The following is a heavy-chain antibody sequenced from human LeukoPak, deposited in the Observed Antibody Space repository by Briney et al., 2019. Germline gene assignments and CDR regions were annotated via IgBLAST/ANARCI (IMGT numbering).Heavy chain of an antibody. Sequence: SETLSLTCTVSGGSISSYFWGWIRQPPGKGLEWIGYIYYSGSTNYNPSLKSRVTISVDTSKNQFSLKLSSVTAADTAVYYCASARLGSGLEGAFDIWGQGAMVTVSS. V-gene: IGHV4-59*01. CDR3: ASARLGSGLEGAFDI. CDR1: GGSISSYF. D-gene: IGHD6-25*01. CDR2: IYYSGST. J-gene: IGHJ3*02.